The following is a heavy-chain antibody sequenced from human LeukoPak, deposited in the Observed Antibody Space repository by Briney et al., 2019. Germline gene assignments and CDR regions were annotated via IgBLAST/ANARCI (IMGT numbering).Heavy chain of an antibody. J-gene: IGHJ4*02. CDR2: IYYSGST. Sequence: PSETLSLTCTVSGGSISSSSYYWGWIRQPPGKGLEWIGSIYYSGSTYYNPSLKSRVTISVDTSKNQFSLKLSSLTAADTAVYYCARGVLLWFGESSHYFDYWGQGTLVTVSS. CDR1: GGSISSSSYY. D-gene: IGHD3-10*01. CDR3: ARGVLLWFGESSHYFDY. V-gene: IGHV4-39*01.